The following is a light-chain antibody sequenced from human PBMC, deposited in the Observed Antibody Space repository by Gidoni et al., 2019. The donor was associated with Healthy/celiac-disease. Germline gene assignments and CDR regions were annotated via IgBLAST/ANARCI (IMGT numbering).Light chain of an antibody. J-gene: IGLJ2*01. CDR1: KLGDKY. V-gene: IGLV3-1*01. CDR2: QYS. CDR3: PAFPSRLVL. Sequence: SELTEPPSMSVSPGQTASITCSGDKLGDKYACWYQQKTGQYPVLVIYQYSKRPSGLPELFPASNSVNTATLTISGTQAIADADYSCPAFPSRLVLFGGGTTLTVL.